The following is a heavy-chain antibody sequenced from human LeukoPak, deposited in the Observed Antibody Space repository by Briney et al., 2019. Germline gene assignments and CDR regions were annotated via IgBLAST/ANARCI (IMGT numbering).Heavy chain of an antibody. CDR3: AHGGYFAFDM. CDR1: GFTFSAYD. V-gene: IGHV3-23*01. Sequence: GGSLRLSCVGSGFTFSAYDMQWVRQAPGKGLEWVSGTSRSSGAHYTDSVKGRFTISRDNSKDTLYLQMDSLRAEDTAVYYCAHGGYFAFDMWGQGTMVTVSS. D-gene: IGHD2-2*03. J-gene: IGHJ3*02. CDR2: TSRSSGA.